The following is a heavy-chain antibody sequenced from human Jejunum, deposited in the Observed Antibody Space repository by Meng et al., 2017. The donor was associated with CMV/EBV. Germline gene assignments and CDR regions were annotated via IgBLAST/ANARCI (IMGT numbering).Heavy chain of an antibody. V-gene: IGHV1-2*02. CDR1: FPGFY. CDR2: TNPNNGGS. CDR3: TRDLYCGGNCYSAVDY. Sequence: FPGFYINWVRQAPGQGLEWMGWTNPNNGGSNYAQNFQGRVTMTSDTSTSTAYMDLTRLTSDDTAVYYCTRDLYCGGNCYSAVDYWGQGTLVTVSS. D-gene: IGHD2-21*01. J-gene: IGHJ4*02.